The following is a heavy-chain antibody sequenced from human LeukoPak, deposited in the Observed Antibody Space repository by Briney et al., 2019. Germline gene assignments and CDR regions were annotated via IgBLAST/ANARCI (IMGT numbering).Heavy chain of an antibody. CDR3: ARGGPVGATSFDY. D-gene: IGHD1-26*01. J-gene: IGHJ4*02. Sequence: GGSLRFSCAASGFTFSSYAMHWVRQAPGKGLEWVAVISYDGSNKYYADSVKGRFTISRDNSKNTLYLQMNSLRAEDTAVYYCARGGPVGATSFDYWGQGTLVTVSS. V-gene: IGHV3-30-3*01. CDR1: GFTFSSYA. CDR2: ISYDGSNK.